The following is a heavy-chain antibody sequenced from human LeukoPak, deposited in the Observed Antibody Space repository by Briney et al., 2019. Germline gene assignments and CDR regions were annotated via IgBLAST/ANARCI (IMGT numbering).Heavy chain of an antibody. CDR3: AKTTTGYSSGRYPGWAVDH. V-gene: IGHV3-23*01. D-gene: IGHD6-19*01. Sequence: GRSLRLSCAPSASTLNTYAMYWVHQARGKGLEWVSGIFGSGGSAHYADSVKGLLSISRDNSKNTVYLQMDSLSVEDTAVYYCAKTTTGYSSGRYPGWAVDHWGQGTLVIVSS. CDR1: ASTLNTYA. J-gene: IGHJ4*02. CDR2: IFGSGGSA.